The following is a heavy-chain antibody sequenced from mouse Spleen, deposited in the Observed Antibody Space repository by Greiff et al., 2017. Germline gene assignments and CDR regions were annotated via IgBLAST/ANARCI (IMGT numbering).Heavy chain of an antibody. V-gene: IGHV1-26*01. CDR1: GYTFTDYY. J-gene: IGHJ2*01. CDR2: INPNNGGT. D-gene: IGHD4-1*01. Sequence: EVQLQQSGPELVKPGASVKISCKASGYTFTDYYMNWVKQSHGKSLEWIGDINPNNGGTSYNQKFKGKATLTVDKSSSTAYMELRSLTSEDSAVYYCARPNWAHFDYWGQGTTLTVSS. CDR3: ARPNWAHFDY.